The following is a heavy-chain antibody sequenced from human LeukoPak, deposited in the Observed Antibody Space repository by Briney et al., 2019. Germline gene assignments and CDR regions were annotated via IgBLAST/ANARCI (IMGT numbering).Heavy chain of an antibody. Sequence: ASVKVSCKASGYTFTGYYMHWVRQAPGQGLAWMGWINPNSGNTGYAQKFQGRVTMTRNTSISTAYMELSSLRSEDRAVYYCARGGGPIDYWGQGTLVTVSS. CDR2: INPNSGNT. D-gene: IGHD3-16*01. CDR1: GYTFTGYY. V-gene: IGHV1-8*02. J-gene: IGHJ4*02. CDR3: ARGGGPIDY.